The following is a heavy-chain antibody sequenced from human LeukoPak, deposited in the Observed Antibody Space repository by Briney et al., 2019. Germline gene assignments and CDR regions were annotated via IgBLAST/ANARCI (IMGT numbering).Heavy chain of an antibody. CDR3: ARHTGPGWWPYYYYYYMDV. D-gene: IGHD2-15*01. CDR2: IYYSGST. J-gene: IGHJ6*03. V-gene: IGHV4-39*01. CDR1: GGSISSSSYY. Sequence: SETLSLTCTVSGGSISSSSYYWGWIRQPPGKGLEWIGSIYYSGSTYYNPSLKSRVTISVDSSKNQFSLKLSSVTAADTAVYYCARHTGPGWWPYYYYYYMDVWGKGTTVTVSS.